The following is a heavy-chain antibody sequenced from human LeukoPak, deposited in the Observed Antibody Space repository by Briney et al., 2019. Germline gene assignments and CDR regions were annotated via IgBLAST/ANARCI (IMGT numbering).Heavy chain of an antibody. CDR2: IYHSGST. CDR1: GGSISSSNW. D-gene: IGHD6-19*01. Sequence: PSETLSLTCAVSGGSISSSNWWSWVRQPPGKGLEWIGEIYHSGSTNYNPSLKSRVTISVDKSKNQFSLKLSSVTAADTAVYYCANRDSSGWYYFDYWGQGTLVTVSS. V-gene: IGHV4-4*02. CDR3: ANRDSSGWYYFDY. J-gene: IGHJ4*02.